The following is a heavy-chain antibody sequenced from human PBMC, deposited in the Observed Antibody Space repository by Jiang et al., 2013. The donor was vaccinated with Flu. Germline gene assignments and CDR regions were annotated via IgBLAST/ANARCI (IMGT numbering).Heavy chain of an antibody. Sequence: GLVKPSGTLSLTCAVSGGSISNDNWWSWVRNPQGRGWSGLGEIYHSGSTNYNPSLKSRVTISVDKSKNQFSLKLRSMTAADSAIYYCASNGYYSLDYWGQGTLVTVSS. CDR3: ASNGYYSLDY. D-gene: IGHD3-22*01. V-gene: IGHV4-4*02. CDR2: IYHSGST. CDR1: GGSISNDNW. J-gene: IGHJ4*02.